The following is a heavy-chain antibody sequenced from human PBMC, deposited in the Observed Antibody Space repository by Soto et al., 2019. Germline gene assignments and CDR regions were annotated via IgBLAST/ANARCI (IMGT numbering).Heavy chain of an antibody. D-gene: IGHD2-2*03. J-gene: IGHJ6*02. Sequence: SVKVSCKASGGTFSSHAISWVRQAPGRGLEWMGGIIPIFGTTNYAQNFRARVTITADESTSTAYMELSSLTSEDTAVYYCGSVGYCSSTTCLFYYYDYGMDVWGQGTTVTVSS. CDR3: GSVGYCSSTTCLFYYYDYGMDV. V-gene: IGHV1-69*13. CDR2: IIPIFGTT. CDR1: GGTFSSHA.